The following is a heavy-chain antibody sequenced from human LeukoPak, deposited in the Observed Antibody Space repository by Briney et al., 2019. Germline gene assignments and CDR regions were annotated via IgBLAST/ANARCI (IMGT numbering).Heavy chain of an antibody. CDR3: ASSESTTGYLDY. CDR1: GGSISSYY. V-gene: IGHV4-59*06. D-gene: IGHD6-19*01. J-gene: IGHJ4*02. Sequence: PSETLSLTCTVSGGSISSYYWSWIRQHPGKGLEWIGYIYYSGSTYYNPSLKSRVTISVDTSKNQFSLKPSSVTAADTAVYYCASSESTTGYLDYWGQGTLVTVSS. CDR2: IYYSGST.